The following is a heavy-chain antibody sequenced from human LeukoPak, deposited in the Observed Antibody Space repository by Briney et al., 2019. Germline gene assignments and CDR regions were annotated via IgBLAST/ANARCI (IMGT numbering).Heavy chain of an antibody. CDR1: GFTFSDYY. D-gene: IGHD3-16*01. CDR3: ARAPLGENAFDI. Sequence: GGSLRLSCAASGFTFSDYYMSWIRQAPGKGLEWVSSISSSSSYIYYADSVKGRFTISRDNAKNSLYLQMNSLRAEDTAVYYCARAPLGENAFDIWGQGTMVTVSS. CDR2: ISSSSSYI. V-gene: IGHV3-11*06. J-gene: IGHJ3*02.